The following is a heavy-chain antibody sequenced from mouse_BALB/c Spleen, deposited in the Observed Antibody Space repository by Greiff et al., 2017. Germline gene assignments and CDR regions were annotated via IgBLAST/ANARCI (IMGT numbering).Heavy chain of an antibody. CDR1: GFTFSSFG. J-gene: IGHJ2*01. V-gene: IGHV5-17*02. CDR2: ISSGSSTI. CDR3: ARSWDGRPYYFDY. Sequence: EVKLVESGGGLVQPGGSRKLSCAASGFTFSSFGMHWVRQAPEKGLEWVAYISSGSSTIYYADTVKGRFTISRDNPKNTLFLQMTSLRSEDTAMYYCARSWDGRPYYFDYWGQGTTLTVSS. D-gene: IGHD4-1*01.